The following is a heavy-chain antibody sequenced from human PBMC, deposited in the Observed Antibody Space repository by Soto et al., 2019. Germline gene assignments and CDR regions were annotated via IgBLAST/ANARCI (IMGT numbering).Heavy chain of an antibody. CDR3: ARSLFLASTGIEPFDF. CDR1: GFTFSSYA. V-gene: IGHV3-23*01. Sequence: GGSLRLSCAASGFTFSSYAMSWVRQAPGKGLEWVSSISGGGNDAYYADSVKGRFTISRDNSRNTLYLQMNSLRADDTAVHYCARSLFLASTGIEPFDFWGQGTLVTAPQ. CDR2: ISGGGNDA. J-gene: IGHJ4*02. D-gene: IGHD6-13*01.